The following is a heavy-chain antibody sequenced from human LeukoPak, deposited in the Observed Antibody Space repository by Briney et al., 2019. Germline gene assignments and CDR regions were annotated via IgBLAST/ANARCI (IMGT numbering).Heavy chain of an antibody. CDR2: IYTGGST. CDR1: GGSISSGSYY. Sequence: SETLSLTCTVSGGSISSGSYYWSWIRQPAGKGLEWIGRIYTGGSTNYNPSLKSRVTISVDTSKNQFSLKLSSVTAADTAVYYCARGGWGEGDGYNWDFDYWGQGTLVTVSS. J-gene: IGHJ4*02. D-gene: IGHD5-24*01. V-gene: IGHV4-61*02. CDR3: ARGGWGEGDGYNWDFDY.